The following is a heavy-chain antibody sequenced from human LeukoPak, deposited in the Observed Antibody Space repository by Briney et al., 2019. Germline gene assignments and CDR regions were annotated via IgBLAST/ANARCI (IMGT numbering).Heavy chain of an antibody. V-gene: IGHV1-18*04. J-gene: IGHJ4*02. CDR3: ARQGYSGHSQGAADY. D-gene: IGHD4-23*01. CDR2: ISPYNGNT. Sequence: ASVKVSCKASGYSFTSYYMHWVRQAPGQGLEWMGWISPYNGNTKYAQKVQGRITMTTDTSTSTAHMELRSLRSDDTAVYYCARQGYSGHSQGAADYWGQGTLVTVSS. CDR1: GYSFTSYY.